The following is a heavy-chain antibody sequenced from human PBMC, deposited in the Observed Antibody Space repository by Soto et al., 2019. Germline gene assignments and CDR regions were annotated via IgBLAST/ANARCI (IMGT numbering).Heavy chain of an antibody. D-gene: IGHD3-22*01. CDR2: IYQSGST. CDR1: GGSISSNNW. Sequence: QVQLQESGPGLVKPSVTLSLTCAVSGGSISSNNWWSWVRQPPGKGLEWIGEIYQSGSTNYNPSLKSLCTISVDKSKNQFSLKLSSVTAADTAVYYCARDTLIGGLYWGQGTLVTVSS. CDR3: ARDTLIGGLY. V-gene: IGHV4-4*02. J-gene: IGHJ4*02.